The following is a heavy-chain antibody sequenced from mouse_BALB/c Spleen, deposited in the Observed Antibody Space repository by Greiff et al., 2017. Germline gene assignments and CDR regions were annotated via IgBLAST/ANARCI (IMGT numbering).Heavy chain of an antibody. CDR1: GFNIKDTY. D-gene: IGHD1-1*01. V-gene: IGHV14-3*02. CDR3: VPIVPPYYYGSSYYAMDY. J-gene: IGHJ4*01. Sequence: EVKLMESGAELVKPGASVKLSCTASGFNIKDTYMHWVKQRPEQGLEWIGRIDPANGNTKYDPKFQGKATITADTSSNTAYLQLSSLTSEDTAVYYCVPIVPPYYYGSSYYAMDYWGQGTSVTVSS. CDR2: IDPANGNT.